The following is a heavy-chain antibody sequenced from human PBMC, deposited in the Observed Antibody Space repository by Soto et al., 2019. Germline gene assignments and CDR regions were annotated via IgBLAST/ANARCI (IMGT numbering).Heavy chain of an antibody. CDR2: IIPIFGTA. D-gene: IGHD1-26*01. CDR3: AREGGVGATTGWD. CDR1: GGTFSNYA. J-gene: IGHJ4*02. V-gene: IGHV1-69*06. Sequence: QVQLVQSGAEVKKPGSSVKVSCKASGGTFSNYAISWVRQAPGQGLEWMGGIIPIFGTANYAQKFQGRVTIPADISTSTAYMGLSSLRSGDTAVYYCAREGGVGATTGWDWGQGTLVTVSS.